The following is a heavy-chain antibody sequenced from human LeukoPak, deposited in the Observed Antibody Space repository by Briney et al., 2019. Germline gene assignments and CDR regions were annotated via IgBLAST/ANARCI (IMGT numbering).Heavy chain of an antibody. V-gene: IGHV4-59*01. CDR1: GGSIRSYY. CDR3: ARHYGTLWYYYYMDV. D-gene: IGHD3-10*01. J-gene: IGHJ6*03. Sequence: PSETLSLTXTVSGGSIRSYYWSWIRQPPGKGLEWIGYIYYSGSTNYNPSLKSRVTISVDTSKNQFSLKLSSVTAADTAVYYCARHYGTLWYYYYMDVWGKGTTVTVSS. CDR2: IYYSGST.